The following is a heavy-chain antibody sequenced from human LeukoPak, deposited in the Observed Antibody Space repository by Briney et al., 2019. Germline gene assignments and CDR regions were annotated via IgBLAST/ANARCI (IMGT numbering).Heavy chain of an antibody. CDR3: TRGTAVVAGIDF. CDR1: GFTFTNHW. V-gene: IGHV3-74*03. J-gene: IGHJ4*01. D-gene: IGHD6-19*01. CDR2: IDSDGSST. Sequence: GGSLRLSCAASGFTFTNHWMHWVRQAPGKGLVWVSHIDSDGSSTTYGDPAKGRFTVSRDNAKNTVYLRMNSLRAEDTAVYYCTRGTAVVAGIDFWGHGTLVTVSS.